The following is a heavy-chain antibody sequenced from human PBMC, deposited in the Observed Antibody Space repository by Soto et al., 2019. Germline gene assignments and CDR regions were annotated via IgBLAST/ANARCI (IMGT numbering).Heavy chain of an antibody. CDR1: GFTFDDYA. CDR3: AKDRAVAATPRYYYYYYMDV. V-gene: IGHV3-9*01. Sequence: GGSLRLSCAASGFTFDDYAMHWVRQAPGKGLEWVSGISWNSGSIGYADSVKGRFTISRDNAKNSLYLQMNSLRAEDTALYYCAKDRAVAATPRYYYYYYMDVWGKGTTVTVSS. D-gene: IGHD2-15*01. CDR2: ISWNSGSI. J-gene: IGHJ6*03.